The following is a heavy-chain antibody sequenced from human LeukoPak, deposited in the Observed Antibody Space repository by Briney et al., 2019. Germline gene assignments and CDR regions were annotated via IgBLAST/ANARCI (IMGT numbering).Heavy chain of an antibody. CDR2: ISYDGSNK. J-gene: IGHJ4*02. D-gene: IGHD1-26*01. Sequence: GGSLRLSCAASGFTFSSYAMHWVRQAPGKGLEWVAVISYDGSNKYYADSVKGRFTISRDNSKNTLYLQMNSLRAEDTAVYYCVNYDTTTGQSDYWGQGTLVTVSS. V-gene: IGHV3-30*04. CDR1: GFTFSSYA. CDR3: VNYDTTTGQSDY.